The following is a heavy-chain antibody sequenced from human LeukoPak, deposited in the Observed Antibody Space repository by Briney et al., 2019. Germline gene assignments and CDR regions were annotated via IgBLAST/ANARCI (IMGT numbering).Heavy chain of an antibody. D-gene: IGHD3-10*01. CDR2: IYNSGST. CDR1: GDSISNYY. J-gene: IGHJ4*02. Sequence: PSETLSLTCTVSGDSISNYYWSWIRQPPGKGLEWIGYIYNSGSTNYNPSLKSRVTISVDTSKNQFSLKLTSVTAADTAVYYCARDRELGYWGQGTLVTVSS. CDR3: ARDRELGY. V-gene: IGHV4-59*01.